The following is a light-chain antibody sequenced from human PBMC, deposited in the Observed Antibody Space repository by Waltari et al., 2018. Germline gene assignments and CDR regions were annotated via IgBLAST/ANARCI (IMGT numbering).Light chain of an antibody. Sequence: EIVLTQSPGTLSLSPGERATLSCRASQSVSSYYLAWYQERPGQAPRLLIYGASSRATGITDRFSGSGSGTDFTLTISRLEPEDFAVYYCQQHGSSPLTFGGGTKVEIK. J-gene: IGKJ4*01. V-gene: IGKV3-20*01. CDR1: QSVSSYY. CDR3: QQHGSSPLT. CDR2: GAS.